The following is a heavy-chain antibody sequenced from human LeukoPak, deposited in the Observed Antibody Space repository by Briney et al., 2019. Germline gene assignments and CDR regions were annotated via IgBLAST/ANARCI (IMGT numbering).Heavy chain of an antibody. CDR1: GYTFTGYY. CDR2: INPNSGGT. CDR3: ARGLSTSSGWYPFDY. J-gene: IGHJ4*02. Sequence: ASVTVSCTASGYTFTGYYMHWVRHAPGQGLEWMGWINPNSGGTNYAQKFQGRVTMTRDTSNSTAYMELSRLRSDDTAVYYCARGLSTSSGWYPFDYGGQGTLVTVSA. V-gene: IGHV1-2*02. D-gene: IGHD6-19*01.